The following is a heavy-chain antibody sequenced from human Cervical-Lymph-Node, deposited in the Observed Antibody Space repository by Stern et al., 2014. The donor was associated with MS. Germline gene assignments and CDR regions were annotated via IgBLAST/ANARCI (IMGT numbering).Heavy chain of an antibody. V-gene: IGHV3-23*04. J-gene: IGHJ4*02. CDR3: AKAPAYYYDTSGYYEFDY. CDR1: GFAFRNYA. CDR2: TSGSGGST. D-gene: IGHD3-22*01. Sequence: EVQLVESGGDLVQPGGSLRLSCAASGFAFRNYAMSWVRQAPGKRLERVSSTSGSGGSTYYADSVKGRFTISRDNSRNTLYLQMDSLRAEDTAVYYCAKAPAYYYDTSGYYEFDYRGQGTLVTVSS.